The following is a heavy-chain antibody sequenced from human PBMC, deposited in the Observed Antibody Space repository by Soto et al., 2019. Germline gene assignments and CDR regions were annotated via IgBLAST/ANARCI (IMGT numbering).Heavy chain of an antibody. J-gene: IGHJ4*02. Sequence: KVSCKGSGYSFTSYWIGWVRQMPRKGLEWMGIIYPGDSDTRYSPSFQGQVTISADKSISTAYLQWSSLKASDTAMYYCARQMTTVTTIDYWGQGTLVTVSS. CDR2: IYPGDSDT. D-gene: IGHD4-17*01. CDR1: GYSFTSYW. CDR3: ARQMTTVTTIDY. V-gene: IGHV5-51*01.